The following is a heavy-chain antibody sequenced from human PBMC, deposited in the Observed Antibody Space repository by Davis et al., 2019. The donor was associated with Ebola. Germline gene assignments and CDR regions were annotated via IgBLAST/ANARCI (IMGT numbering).Heavy chain of an antibody. D-gene: IGHD1-26*01. J-gene: IGHJ4*02. CDR2: INHSGST. CDR3: ARLGGGSYQDY. V-gene: IGHV4-34*01. Sequence: PSETLSLTCAVYGGSFSGYYWSWIRQPPGKGLEWIGEINHSGSTNYNPSLKSRVTMSVDTSKNQFSLKLSSVTAADTAVYYCARLGGGSYQDYWGQGTLVTVSS. CDR1: GGSFSGYY.